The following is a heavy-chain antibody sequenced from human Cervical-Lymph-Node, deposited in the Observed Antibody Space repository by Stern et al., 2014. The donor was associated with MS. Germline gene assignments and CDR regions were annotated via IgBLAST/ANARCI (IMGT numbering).Heavy chain of an antibody. CDR2: IWYDGSNK. V-gene: IGHV3-33*01. Sequence: QAQLVQSGGGVVQPGRSLRISCAASGFTFSSYGMHWVRQAPGKGLEWVAVIWYDGSNKYYADSVKGRFTISRDNSKNTLYLQMNSLRAEDTALYYCARVGGSSGLDYWGQGTLVTVSS. D-gene: IGHD6-19*01. J-gene: IGHJ4*02. CDR3: ARVGGSSGLDY. CDR1: GFTFSSYG.